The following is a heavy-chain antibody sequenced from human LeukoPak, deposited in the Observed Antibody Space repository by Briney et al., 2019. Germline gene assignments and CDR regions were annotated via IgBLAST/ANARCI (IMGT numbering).Heavy chain of an antibody. D-gene: IGHD6-19*01. CDR3: ARPDGAVAPFGY. CDR2: INPNSGDT. J-gene: IGHJ4*02. CDR1: GYIFTGYY. V-gene: IGHV1-2*02. Sequence: ASVKVSCKASGYIFTGYYMHWVRQAPGQGLEWMGWINPNSGDTNYAQKFQGRVTMTRDTSISTAYMELSRLRSDDTAVYYCARPDGAVAPFGYWGQGTLVTVSS.